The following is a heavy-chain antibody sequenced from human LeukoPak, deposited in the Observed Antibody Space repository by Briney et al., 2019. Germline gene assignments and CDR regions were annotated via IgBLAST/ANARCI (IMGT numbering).Heavy chain of an antibody. CDR1: GGSISSSSYY. Sequence: SETLSLTCTVSGGSISSSSYYWGWIRQPPGKGLEWIGSIYYSGSTYYNPSLKSRVTISVDTSKNQFFLKLSSVTAADTAVYYCARYTYYYDSSGYYYVGYFDYWGQGTLVTVSS. CDR3: ARYTYYYDSSGYYYVGYFDY. D-gene: IGHD3-22*01. J-gene: IGHJ4*02. V-gene: IGHV4-39*01. CDR2: IYYSGST.